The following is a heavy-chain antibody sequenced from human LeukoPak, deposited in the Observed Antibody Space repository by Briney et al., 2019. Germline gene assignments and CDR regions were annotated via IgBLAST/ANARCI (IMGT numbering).Heavy chain of an antibody. CDR3: ARDLQGGKLRPYYYGMDV. CDR1: GGSISSSSYY. D-gene: IGHD1-7*01. CDR2: IYYTRST. Sequence: SETLSLTCTVSGGSISSSSYYWGWIRQPPGKGLEWIGSIYYTRSTYYNPSLKSRVTISVDTSKDQFSLKLSSVTAADTAVYYCARDLQGGKLRPYYYGMDVWGQGTTVTVSS. V-gene: IGHV4-39*07. J-gene: IGHJ6*02.